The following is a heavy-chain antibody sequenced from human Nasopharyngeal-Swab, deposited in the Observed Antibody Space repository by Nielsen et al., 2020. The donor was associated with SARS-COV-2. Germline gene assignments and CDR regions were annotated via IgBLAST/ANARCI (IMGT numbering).Heavy chain of an antibody. V-gene: IGHV3-21*01. CDR2: ISSSSSYI. J-gene: IGHJ6*02. D-gene: IGHD6-13*01. Sequence: WIRQPPGKGLEWVSSISSSSSYIYYADSVKGRFTISRDNAKNSLYLQMNSLRAEDTAVYYCARVFAAADTYYYYYGMDVWGQGTTVTVSS. CDR3: ARVFAAADTYYYYYGMDV.